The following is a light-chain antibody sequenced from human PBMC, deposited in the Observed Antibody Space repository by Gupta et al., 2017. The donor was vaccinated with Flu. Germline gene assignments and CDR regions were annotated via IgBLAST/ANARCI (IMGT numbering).Light chain of an antibody. V-gene: IGKV1-5*03. CDR3: QQENSSIGT. CDR1: QWITGW. Sequence: PPTRTASVRDRVTITSRSIQWITGWFAWYQYKACKVPKLLIYQASSFEGGVLSRYSGSGFLTDLTLTISSLLLDDLATYYSQQENSSIGTFGQGTKMEIK. J-gene: IGKJ1*01. CDR2: QAS.